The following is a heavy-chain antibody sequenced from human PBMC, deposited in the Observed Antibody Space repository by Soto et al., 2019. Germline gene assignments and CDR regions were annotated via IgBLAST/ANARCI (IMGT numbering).Heavy chain of an antibody. CDR3: ARGGYYDSISAFDY. Sequence: SVKISSKASEYTFTDYDRHRVRQTPGQGLEWMGWINPNSGGTNYAQKFQGWVTKTRDTSISTAYMELSRLRSDDTAVYYCARGGYYDSISAFDYWGQGTLVTVSS. CDR2: INPNSGGT. D-gene: IGHD3-22*01. CDR1: EYTFTDYD. J-gene: IGHJ4*02. V-gene: IGHV1-2*04.